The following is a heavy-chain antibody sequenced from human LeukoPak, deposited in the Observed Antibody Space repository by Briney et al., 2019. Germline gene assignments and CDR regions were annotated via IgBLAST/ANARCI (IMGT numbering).Heavy chain of an antibody. Sequence: SQTLSLTCTVSGGSISSGGCYWSWIRQPPGKGLEWSGYIYHSGSTYYNPSLKSRVTISVDRSKNQFSLKLSSVTAADKGGEYCAGFVGKFGPRGQGTLVTVSS. CDR3: AGFVGKFGP. D-gene: IGHD3-16*01. V-gene: IGHV4-30-2*01. CDR1: GGSISSGGCY. CDR2: IYHSGST. J-gene: IGHJ5*02.